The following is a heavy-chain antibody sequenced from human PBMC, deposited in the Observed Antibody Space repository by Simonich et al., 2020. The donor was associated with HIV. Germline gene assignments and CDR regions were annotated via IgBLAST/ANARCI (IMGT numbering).Heavy chain of an antibody. CDR3: ATWEVKDDVLTGFTYWYFDL. Sequence: QVQLVQSGAEVKKPGASVKVSCKVSGHSLAELSMNWVRQTPGRGLEWMGGCGPELGEKIYAHKLQGRVTMTEDTSTDTAYMELSGLRSEDTALYYCATWEVKDDVLTGFTYWYFDLWGRGTLVTVSS. CDR1: GHSLAELS. D-gene: IGHD3-9*01. CDR2: CGPELGEK. J-gene: IGHJ2*01. V-gene: IGHV1-24*01.